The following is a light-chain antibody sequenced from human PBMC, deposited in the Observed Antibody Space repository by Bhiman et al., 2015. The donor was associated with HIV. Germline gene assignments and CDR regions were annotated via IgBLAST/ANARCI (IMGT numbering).Light chain of an antibody. J-gene: IGLJ3*02. CDR2: QDT. Sequence: SYELTQPPSVSVSPGQTASITCSGDKLGDKYACWYQQKPGQSPVLLIYQDTKRPSGIPERFSGSNSGNTATLTISGTQAMDEADYYCQAWVTTSVVFGGGTKLTVL. CDR1: KLGDKY. CDR3: QAWVTTSVV. V-gene: IGLV3-1*01.